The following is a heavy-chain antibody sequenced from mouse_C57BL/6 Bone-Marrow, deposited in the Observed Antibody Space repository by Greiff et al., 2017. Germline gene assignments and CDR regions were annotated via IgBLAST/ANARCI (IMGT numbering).Heavy chain of an antibody. J-gene: IGHJ4*01. CDR2: INPGSGGT. CDR1: GYAFTNYL. Sequence: QVQLQQSGAELVRPGTSVKVSCKASGYAFTNYLIEWVKQRPGQGLEWIGVINPGSGGTKYNEKFKGKATLTADKSSSTAYMQLSSLTSEDSAVYFCARERIYYDYDDAMDYWGQGTSVTVSS. CDR3: ARERIYYDYDDAMDY. V-gene: IGHV1-54*01. D-gene: IGHD2-4*01.